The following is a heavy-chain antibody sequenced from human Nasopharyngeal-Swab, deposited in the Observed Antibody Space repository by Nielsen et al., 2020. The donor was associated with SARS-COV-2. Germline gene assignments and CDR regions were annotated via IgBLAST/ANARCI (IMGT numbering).Heavy chain of an antibody. V-gene: IGHV3-23*01. CDR1: GFTFSSYG. CDR3: AKVLSHYGDYGNDAFDI. J-gene: IGHJ3*02. D-gene: IGHD4-17*01. CDR2: ISGSGGST. Sequence: GESLKISCAASGFTFSSYGMHWVRQAPGKGLEWVSAISGSGGSTYYADSVKGRFTISRDNSKNTLYLQMNSLRAEDTAVYYCAKVLSHYGDYGNDAFDIWGQGTMVTVSS.